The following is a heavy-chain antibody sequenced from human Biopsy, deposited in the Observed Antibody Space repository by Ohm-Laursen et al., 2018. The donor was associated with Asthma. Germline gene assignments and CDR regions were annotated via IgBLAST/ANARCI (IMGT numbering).Heavy chain of an antibody. Sequence: SLRPSCSASGFTFSSYSMNWVRQAPGKGLEWVSYISSSSSTIYYADSVKGRFTISRDNVKNSLYLQMNSLRDEDTAVYYCARPRWGPYGYWGQGTLVTVSS. J-gene: IGHJ4*02. CDR2: ISSSSSTI. D-gene: IGHD4-17*01. V-gene: IGHV3-48*02. CDR3: ARPRWGPYGY. CDR1: GFTFSSYS.